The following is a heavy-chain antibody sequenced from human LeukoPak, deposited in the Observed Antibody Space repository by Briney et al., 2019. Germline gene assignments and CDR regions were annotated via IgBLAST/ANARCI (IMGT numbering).Heavy chain of an antibody. D-gene: IGHD3-22*01. CDR2: SNDGGGT. CDR3: AKGSSGYFVDL. J-gene: IGHJ5*02. Sequence: GGSLRLSCAASGFIFNNYGLIWVRQAPGKGLEWVSASNDGGGTMYADFVKGRFTISRDNSKNTLFLQMNSLRAEDTALYYCAKGSSGYFVDLWGQRTLVTVSS. CDR1: GFIFNNYG. V-gene: IGHV3-23*01.